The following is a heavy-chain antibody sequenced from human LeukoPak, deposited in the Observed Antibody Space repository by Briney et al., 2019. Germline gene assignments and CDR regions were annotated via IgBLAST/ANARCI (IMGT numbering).Heavy chain of an antibody. V-gene: IGHV4-59*08. D-gene: IGHD5-18*01. CDR3: ARHGAGYSYGLFDY. J-gene: IGHJ4*02. CDR2: IYYSGST. CDR1: GGSISSYY. Sequence: PSETLSLTCTVSGGSISSYYWSWIRQPPGKGLEWIGYIYYSGSTNYNPSLKSRVTISVDTSKNQFSLKLSSVTAADTAVYYCARHGAGYSYGLFDYWGQGTLVTVSS.